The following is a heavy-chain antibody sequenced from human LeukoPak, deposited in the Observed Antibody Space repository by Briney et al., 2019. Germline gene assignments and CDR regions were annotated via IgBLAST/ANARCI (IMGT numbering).Heavy chain of an antibody. CDR2: INPDSGGT. CDR1: GYTFTGYY. V-gene: IGHV1-2*02. Sequence: ASVKVSCKASGYTFTGYYMHWVRQAPGQGLEWMGWINPDSGGTNYAQKFQGRVTMTRDTSISTAYMELSRLRSDDTAVYYCARDWVSSGYYYVDYWGQGTLVTVSS. J-gene: IGHJ4*02. CDR3: ARDWVSSGYYYVDY. D-gene: IGHD3-22*01.